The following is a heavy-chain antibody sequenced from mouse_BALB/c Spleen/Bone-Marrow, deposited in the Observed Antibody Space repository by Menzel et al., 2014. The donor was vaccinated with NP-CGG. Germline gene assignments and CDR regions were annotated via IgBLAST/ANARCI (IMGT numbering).Heavy chain of an antibody. CDR1: GYTFTDYY. V-gene: IGHV1-77*01. Sequence: VQLQQSGAELARPGASVKLSCKASGYTFTDYYINWVKQRTGQGLEWIGEIYPGSGNTYYNEKFKGKATLTADKSSSTAYMQLSSLTSEDSAVYFYAKGGYGSSYVRYYAMDYWGQGTSVTVSS. J-gene: IGHJ4*01. D-gene: IGHD1-1*01. CDR2: IYPGSGNT. CDR3: AKGGYGSSYVRYYAMDY.